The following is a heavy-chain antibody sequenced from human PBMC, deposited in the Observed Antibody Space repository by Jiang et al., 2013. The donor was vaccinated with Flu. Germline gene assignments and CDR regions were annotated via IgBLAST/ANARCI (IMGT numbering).Heavy chain of an antibody. V-gene: IGHV4-34*01. Sequence: SLTCAVYGGSFSGYYWSWIRQPPGKGLEWIGEINHSGSTNYNPSLKSRVTISVDTSKNQFSLKLSSVTAADTAVYYCASRYSSGWYGERPKGYYGMDVWGKGTTVTVSS. CDR1: GGSFSGYY. CDR2: INHSGST. J-gene: IGHJ6*04. D-gene: IGHD6-19*01. CDR3: ASRYSSGWYGERPKGYYGMDV.